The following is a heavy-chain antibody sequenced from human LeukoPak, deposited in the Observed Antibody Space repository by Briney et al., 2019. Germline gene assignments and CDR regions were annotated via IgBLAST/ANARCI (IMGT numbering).Heavy chain of an antibody. Sequence: GGSLRLSCAASGFTFHIYTIHWVRQAPGKGLEWVAVISYDGSNKYYADSVKGRFTISRDNSKNTLYLQMNSLRAEDTAFYYCAINGGGDSGYGNFDYWGQGTLVTVSS. D-gene: IGHD5-12*01. CDR2: ISYDGSNK. V-gene: IGHV3-30*04. CDR1: GFTFHIYT. CDR3: AINGGGDSGYGNFDY. J-gene: IGHJ4*02.